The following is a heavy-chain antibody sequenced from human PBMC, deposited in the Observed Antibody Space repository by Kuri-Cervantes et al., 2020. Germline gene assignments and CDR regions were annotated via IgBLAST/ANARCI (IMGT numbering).Heavy chain of an antibody. CDR1: GYSISSDN. J-gene: IGHJ6*03. V-gene: IGHV3-21*01. Sequence: GGSLRLSCGVSGYSISSDNWWGWIRQPPGKGLEWASSISSSSSYIYYADSVKGRFTISRDNAKNSLYLQMNSLRAEDTAVYYCARMSTVGRYYMDVWGKGTTVTVSS. CDR2: ISSSSSYI. CDR3: ARMSTVGRYYMDV. D-gene: IGHD4-23*01.